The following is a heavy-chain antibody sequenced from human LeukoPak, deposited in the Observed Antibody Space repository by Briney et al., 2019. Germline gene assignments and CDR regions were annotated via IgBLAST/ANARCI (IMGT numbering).Heavy chain of an antibody. D-gene: IGHD1-14*01. CDR1: GFTVSNNY. CDR3: ASLYNNEVF. J-gene: IGHJ4*02. V-gene: IGHV3-53*01. Sequence: RGSLRLSCAASGFTVSNNYMSWVRQAPGKGLEWISIIYSGGNTFYADSVKGRFTMSRDNSRNTLYLQMRSLRAEDTAVYYCASLYNNEVFWGQGTLVTVSS. CDR2: IYSGGNT.